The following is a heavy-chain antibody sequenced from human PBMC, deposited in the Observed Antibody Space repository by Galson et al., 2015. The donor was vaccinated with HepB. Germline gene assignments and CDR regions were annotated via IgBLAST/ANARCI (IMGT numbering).Heavy chain of an antibody. CDR3: ARDGCSTTRCRGGGNWFDP. V-gene: IGHV1-46*01. Sequence: SVKVSCKASGYTFISYHIHWVRQAPGQGLEWMGIINPSGGSATYAQKFQGRVTMTRDTSTSTVYMELSSLRSEDAALYYCARDGCSTTRCRGGGNWFDPWGQGTLVTVSS. D-gene: IGHD2-2*01. CDR2: INPSGGSA. CDR1: GYTFISYH. J-gene: IGHJ5*02.